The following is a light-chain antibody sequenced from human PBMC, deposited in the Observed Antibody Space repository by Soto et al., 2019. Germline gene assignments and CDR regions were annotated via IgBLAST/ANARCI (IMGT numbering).Light chain of an antibody. Sequence: EIVLTQSPATLSLSPGERATLSCRASQSVSSYLAWYQQKPGQAPRLLIYGASSRATGIPDRFSGGGSGTEFTLTISSLQPDDFATYYCQQYNSYSGTFGQGTKVDIK. J-gene: IGKJ1*01. V-gene: IGKV3D-15*01. CDR2: GAS. CDR3: QQYNSYSGT. CDR1: QSVSSY.